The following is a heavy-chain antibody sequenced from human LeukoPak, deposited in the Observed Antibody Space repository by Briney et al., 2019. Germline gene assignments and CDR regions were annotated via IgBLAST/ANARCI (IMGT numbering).Heavy chain of an antibody. Sequence: SETLSLTCTVSGGSISSGSYYWSWIRQPAGKGLEWIGRIYTSGSTNYNPSLKSRVTISVDTSKNQFSLKLSSVTAADTAVYYCARGDYYDSSGYYHPNYFDYWGQGTLVTFSS. D-gene: IGHD3-22*01. J-gene: IGHJ4*02. CDR1: GGSISSGSYY. CDR3: ARGDYYDSSGYYHPNYFDY. V-gene: IGHV4-61*02. CDR2: IYTSGST.